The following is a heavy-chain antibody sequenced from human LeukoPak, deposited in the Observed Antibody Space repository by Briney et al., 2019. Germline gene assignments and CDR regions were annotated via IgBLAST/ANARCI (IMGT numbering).Heavy chain of an antibody. Sequence: GGSLRLYCVASGFTFSRNWMSWVRQAPGKGLEWVGNIQPDGSEQYPVDSVKGRFTISRDNARNSLFLQMNSLRVEDTAVYYCASQSFARFDPWGQGTLVTVSS. CDR1: GFTFSRNW. V-gene: IGHV3-7*01. CDR3: ASQSFARFDP. J-gene: IGHJ5*02. CDR2: IQPDGSEQ. D-gene: IGHD3-16*01.